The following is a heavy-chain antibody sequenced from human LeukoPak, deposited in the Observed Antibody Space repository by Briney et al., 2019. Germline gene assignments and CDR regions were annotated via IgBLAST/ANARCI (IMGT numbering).Heavy chain of an antibody. CDR2: IWYDGSNK. CDR1: GFTFSSYG. Sequence: GGSLRLSCAASGFTFSSYGMHWVRQAPGKGLEWVAVIWYDGSNKYYADSVKGRFTISRDNSKNTLYLQMNSLRAEDSAMYYCARALVVVDDAFDIWGQGTMVTVSS. CDR3: ARALVVVDDAFDI. J-gene: IGHJ3*02. V-gene: IGHV3-33*01. D-gene: IGHD2-15*01.